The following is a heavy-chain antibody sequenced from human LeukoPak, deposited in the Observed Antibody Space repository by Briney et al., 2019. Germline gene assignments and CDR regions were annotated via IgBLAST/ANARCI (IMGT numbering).Heavy chain of an antibody. V-gene: IGHV4-30-2*01. J-gene: IGHJ4*02. Sequence: SQTLSLTCTVSGGSISSGGYYWSWIRQPPGKGLEWIGYIYHSGSTYYNPSLKSRVTISVDRSKNQFSLKLSSVTAADTAVYYCAREMATMPDDYWGQGTLVTVSS. CDR2: IYHSGST. CDR1: GGSISSGGYY. D-gene: IGHD5-24*01. CDR3: AREMATMPDDY.